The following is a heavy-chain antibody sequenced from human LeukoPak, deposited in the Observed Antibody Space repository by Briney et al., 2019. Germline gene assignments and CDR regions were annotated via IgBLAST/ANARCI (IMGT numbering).Heavy chain of an antibody. CDR3: AKDPTTAGAFDI. V-gene: IGHV3-23*01. D-gene: IGHD1-7*01. J-gene: IGHJ3*02. CDR2: ISGSGGST. Sequence: GGSLRLSCAASGFTFSSYAMSWVRQAPGKGLEWVSAISGSGGSTFYADPVKGRFTISRDNSKNTLYLQMNSLRAEDTAVYYCAKDPTTAGAFDIWGQGTMVTVSS. CDR1: GFTFSSYA.